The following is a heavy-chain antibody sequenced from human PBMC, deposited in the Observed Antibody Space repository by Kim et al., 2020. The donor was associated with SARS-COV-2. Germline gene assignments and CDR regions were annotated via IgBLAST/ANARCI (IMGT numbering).Heavy chain of an antibody. J-gene: IGHJ6*02. V-gene: IGHV4-31*03. CDR1: GGSISSGGYY. CDR2: IYYSGST. CDR3: AREWDYGMDV. Sequence: SETLSLTCTVSGGSISSGGYYWSWIRQHPGKGLEWIGYIYYSGSTYYNPSLKSRVTISVDTSKNQFSLKLSSVTAADTAVYYCAREWDYGMDVWGQGTTVTVSS.